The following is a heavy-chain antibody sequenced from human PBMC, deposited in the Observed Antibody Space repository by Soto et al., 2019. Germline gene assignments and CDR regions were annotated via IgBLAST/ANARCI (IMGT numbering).Heavy chain of an antibody. Sequence: PSETLSLTCTVSGGSISSGGYYWSWIRQHPGKGLEWIGYIFYSGTTYYNPSLKSRVTISVDTSKNQFSLNLNSVTAADTAVYFCARMVRGNSNFDYWGQGTLVTVSS. CDR1: GGSISSGGYY. V-gene: IGHV4-30-4*08. CDR2: IFYSGTT. CDR3: ARMVRGNSNFDY. J-gene: IGHJ4*02. D-gene: IGHD3-10*01.